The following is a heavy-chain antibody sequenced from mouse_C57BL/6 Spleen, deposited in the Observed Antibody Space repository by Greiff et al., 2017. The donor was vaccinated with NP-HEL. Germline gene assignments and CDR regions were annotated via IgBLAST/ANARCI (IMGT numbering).Heavy chain of an antibody. J-gene: IGHJ2*01. CDR2: IWSGGST. Sequence: VKLQQSGPGLVQPSQSLSITCTVSGFSLTSYGVHWVRQSPGKGLEWLGVIWSGGSTDYYAAFISRLSISKYNSKSQVFFKMNSLQADDTAIYYCARGPTMIYFDYWGQGTTLTVSS. CDR3: ARGPTMIYFDY. CDR1: GFSLTSYG. V-gene: IGHV2-2*01. D-gene: IGHD2-4*01.